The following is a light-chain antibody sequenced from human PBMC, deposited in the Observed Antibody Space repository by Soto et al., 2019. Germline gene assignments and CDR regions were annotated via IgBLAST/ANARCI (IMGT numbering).Light chain of an antibody. CDR1: TGHSSYI. CDR2: LEGSGSY. CDR3: ETWDSIPHVV. V-gene: IGLV4-60*03. Sequence: QSVLTQSSSASASLGSSVTLTCTLSTGHSSYIIAWHQQQPGKAPRYLMKLEGSGSYNKGSGVPARFSGSSSGADRYLSISYLQSEDEADYYCETWDSIPHVVFGVGTKLTVL. J-gene: IGLJ2*01.